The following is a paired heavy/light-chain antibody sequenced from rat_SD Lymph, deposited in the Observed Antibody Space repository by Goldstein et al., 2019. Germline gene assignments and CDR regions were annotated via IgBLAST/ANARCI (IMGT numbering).Light chain of an antibody. Sequence: DVVLTQTPPTLSATIGQSVSISCRSSQSLLHSNGNTYLHWLLQRPGQSPQLLIYLVSRLESGVPNRFSGSGSGTDFTLKISGVEAEDLGVYYCVQGTHAPNTFGAGTKLELK. CDR1: QSLLHSNGNTY. CDR3: VQGTHAPNT. J-gene: IGKJ2-1*01. CDR2: LVS. V-gene: IGKV2S23*01.
Heavy chain of an antibody. CDR3: ARQYFDY. CDR1: GFTFSNYG. Sequence: EVQLVESGGGLVQPGRSLKLSCVASGFTFSNYGMNWIRQAPGKGLEWVAYISSGSSYIYYAETVKGRFTISRDNAKNTLYLQMTSLRSEDTALYYCARQYFDYWGQGVMVTVSS. CDR2: ISSGSSYI. J-gene: IGHJ2*01. V-gene: IGHV5-34*01.